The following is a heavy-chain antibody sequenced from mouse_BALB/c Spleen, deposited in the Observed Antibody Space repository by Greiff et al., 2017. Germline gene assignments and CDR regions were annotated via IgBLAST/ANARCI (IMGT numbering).Heavy chain of an antibody. Sequence: EVMLVESGGGLVKPGGSLKLSCAASGFTFSSYAMSWVRQTPEKRLEWVASISSGGSTYYPDSVKGRFTISRDNARNILYLQMSSLRSEDTAMYYCARGNYGSIEDAMDYWGQGTSVTVSS. CDR3: ARGNYGSIEDAMDY. V-gene: IGHV5-6-5*01. D-gene: IGHD1-1*01. CDR2: ISSGGST. CDR1: GFTFSSYA. J-gene: IGHJ4*01.